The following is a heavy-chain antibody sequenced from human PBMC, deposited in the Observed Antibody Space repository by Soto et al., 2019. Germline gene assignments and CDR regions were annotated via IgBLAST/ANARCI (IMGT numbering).Heavy chain of an antibody. D-gene: IGHD2-8*01. CDR1: GGSISSSIYY. CDR2: IYYGGST. CDR3: AVTVGYCTNGVCIGYYYYYYYMDV. Sequence: PSETLSLTCTVSGGSISSSIYYWGWIRQPPGKGLEWIGSIYYGGSTYYNPSLKSRVTISVDTSKNQFSLKLSSVTAADTAVYYCAVTVGYCTNGVCIGYYYYYYYMDVWGKGTTVTVSS. V-gene: IGHV4-39*01. J-gene: IGHJ6*03.